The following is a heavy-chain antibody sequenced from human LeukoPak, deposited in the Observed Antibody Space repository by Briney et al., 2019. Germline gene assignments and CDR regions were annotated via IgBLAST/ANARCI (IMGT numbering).Heavy chain of an antibody. V-gene: IGHV1-8*01. CDR2: MNPNSGNT. D-gene: IGHD3-3*01. Sequence: ASVKVSCKASGYTFTSYDINWVRQATGQGLEWMGWMNPNSGNTGYAQKFQGRVTMTRNTSISTAYMELSSLRSEDTAVYYCATVNGITIFGVVPYYFDYWGQGTLVTVSS. CDR3: ATVNGITIFGVVPYYFDY. CDR1: GYTFTSYD. J-gene: IGHJ4*02.